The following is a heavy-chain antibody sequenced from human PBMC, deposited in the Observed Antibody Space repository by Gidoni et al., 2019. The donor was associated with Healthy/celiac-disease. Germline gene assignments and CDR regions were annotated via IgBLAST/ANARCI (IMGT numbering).Heavy chain of an antibody. CDR1: GFTFSSYG. J-gene: IGHJ2*01. Sequence: QVQLVESGGGVVQPGWSLRLACAGSGFTFSSYGMHWVRKAPGKGLEWVAVISYDGRKKYYADSVKGRFTISRDNSKNTLYLQMNSLRAEDTAVYYCAKDPNTALWFGELFEERPFDLWGRGTLVTVSS. D-gene: IGHD3-10*01. V-gene: IGHV3-30*18. CDR3: AKDPNTALWFGELFEERPFDL. CDR2: ISYDGRKK.